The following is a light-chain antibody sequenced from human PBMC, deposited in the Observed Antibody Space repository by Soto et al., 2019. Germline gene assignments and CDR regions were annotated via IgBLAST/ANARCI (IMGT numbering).Light chain of an antibody. CDR3: QQYYNWPRT. CDR1: QNIVNN. CDR2: GAS. J-gene: IGKJ3*01. V-gene: IGKV3-15*01. Sequence: EIVMTQSPATLSVSPGERATLSCRASQNIVNNLAWYQQKPGQGPWLLIYGASTRATGVPARFSGSGSGTEFTLTISSLQSEDFALYYCQQYYNWPRTFGHGTKLDIK.